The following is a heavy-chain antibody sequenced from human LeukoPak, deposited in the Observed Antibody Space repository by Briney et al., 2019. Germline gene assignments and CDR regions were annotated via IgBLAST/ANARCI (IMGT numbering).Heavy chain of an antibody. Sequence: GGSLRLSCAASGFTFSSYFMSWVRQAPGKGLEWVANIKQDGSDKYYMDSVRGRFTISRDNAKISMYLQMNSLRAEDTAVYYCARYVRGSYFYMDVWGKGTTVTVSS. V-gene: IGHV3-7*01. D-gene: IGHD3-10*01. J-gene: IGHJ6*03. CDR3: ARYVRGSYFYMDV. CDR2: IKQDGSDK. CDR1: GFTFSSYF.